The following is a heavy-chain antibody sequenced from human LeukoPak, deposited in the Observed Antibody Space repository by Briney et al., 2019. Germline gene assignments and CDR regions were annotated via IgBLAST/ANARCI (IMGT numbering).Heavy chain of an antibody. CDR1: GFTFSNYE. D-gene: IGHD3-10*01. CDR3: ARGGSFVEY. CDR2: ISSGGSTV. V-gene: IGHV3-48*03. Sequence: GGSLRLSCAASGFTFSNYEMHWVRRAPGNGLEWVSYISSGGSTVYYADSVKGRFTVSRDNAKNSLYLQVSSLRAEDTAVYYCARGGSFVEYWGQGTLVIVSS. J-gene: IGHJ4*02.